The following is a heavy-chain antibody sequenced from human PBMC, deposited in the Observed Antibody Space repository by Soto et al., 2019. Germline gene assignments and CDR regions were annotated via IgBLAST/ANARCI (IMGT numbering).Heavy chain of an antibody. J-gene: IGHJ4*02. D-gene: IGHD4-17*01. CDR1: GFSFSVYT. V-gene: IGHV3-21*04. CDR2: ISSSSSYI. CDR3: ARAPRRIIRYGDFDY. Sequence: GGSLRLSCAASGFSFSVYTMNWVRQAPRKGLEWVSSISSSSSYIYYADSLKGRFTISRDNAKNSVYLQMNSLRAEDTAVYYCARAPRRIIRYGDFDYWGQGTLVTVSS.